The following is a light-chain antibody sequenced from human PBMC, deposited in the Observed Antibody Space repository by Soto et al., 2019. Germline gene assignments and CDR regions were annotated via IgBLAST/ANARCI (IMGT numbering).Light chain of an antibody. CDR1: SSDVGSYNL. J-gene: IGLJ1*01. CDR3: GTWDSSLSAGV. V-gene: IGLV2-14*02. CDR2: EDS. Sequence: QSALTQPASVSGSPGQSITISCTGTSSDVGSYNLVSWYQHHPGKAPKVLIYEDSKRPSGIPDRFSGSKSGTSATLGITGLQTGDEADYYCGTWDSSLSAGVFGTGTKLTVL.